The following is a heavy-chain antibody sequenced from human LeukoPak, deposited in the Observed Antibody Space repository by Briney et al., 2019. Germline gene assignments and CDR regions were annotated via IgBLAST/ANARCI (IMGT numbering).Heavy chain of an antibody. D-gene: IGHD3-10*01. CDR1: GFTFSTYA. V-gene: IGHV3-23*01. J-gene: IGHJ4*02. CDR3: AKDRGY. Sequence: GGSLRLSCAASGFTFSTYAMTWVRQAPGKGLEWVSAISGNGDSTYYADSVKGRFTISRDNSKDTLYLQINSLRAEDTAVYYCAKDRGYWGQGTLLTVSS. CDR2: ISGNGDST.